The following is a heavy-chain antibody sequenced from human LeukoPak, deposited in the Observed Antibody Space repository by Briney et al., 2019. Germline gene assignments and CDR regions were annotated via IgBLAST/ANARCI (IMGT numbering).Heavy chain of an antibody. Sequence: PGGSLRLSCAASGFTFSSYWMHWVGHAPGKGLVWVSRINSDGSSTSYADSVKGRFTISRDNAKNTLYLQMNSLRAEDTAVYYCVRELWFEGAFDIWGQGTMVTVSS. D-gene: IGHD3-10*01. CDR3: VRELWFEGAFDI. J-gene: IGHJ3*02. CDR2: INSDGSST. V-gene: IGHV3-74*01. CDR1: GFTFSSYW.